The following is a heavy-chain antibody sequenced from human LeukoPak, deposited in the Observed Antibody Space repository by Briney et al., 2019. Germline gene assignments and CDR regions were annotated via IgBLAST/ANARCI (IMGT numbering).Heavy chain of an antibody. J-gene: IGHJ4*02. CDR2: IKQDGSEK. CDR1: GFTFSSYW. D-gene: IGHD1-26*01. CDR3: ARAYSGSYFDY. V-gene: IGHV3-7*01. Sequence: PGGSLRLSCAASGFTFSSYWMSWVRQAPGRGLEWVANIKQDGSEKYYVDSVKGRFTISRDNAKNSLYLQMNSLRAEDTAVYYCARAYSGSYFDYWGQGTLVTVSS.